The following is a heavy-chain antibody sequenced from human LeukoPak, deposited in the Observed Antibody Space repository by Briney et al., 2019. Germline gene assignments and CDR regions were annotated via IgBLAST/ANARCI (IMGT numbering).Heavy chain of an antibody. J-gene: IGHJ4*02. CDR2: VFHIGST. CDR1: GYSISSGRY. D-gene: IGHD2-2*01. V-gene: IGHV4-38-2*01. CDR3: ARSLSTAGIDY. Sequence: SETLSLTCAVSGYSISSGRYWGWIRQPPGKGLEWIGSVFHIGSTYYNPSLKSRVTISVDTSKNQFSLNLRSVTAADTAVYYCARSLSTAGIDYWGQGTLVTVSS.